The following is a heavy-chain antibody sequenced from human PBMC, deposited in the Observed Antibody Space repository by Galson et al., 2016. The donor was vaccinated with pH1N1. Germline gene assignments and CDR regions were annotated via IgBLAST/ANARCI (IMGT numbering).Heavy chain of an antibody. CDR1: GFTFSGSA. D-gene: IGHD1-26*01. V-gene: IGHV3-73*01. J-gene: IGHJ5*02. Sequence: SLRLSCAASGFTFSGSAMHWVRQASGKGLEWVGRIRSKADSYATAYAASVEGRFTISRDDSKNTAYLQMNSLKTEDTAVYYCIRPNSGSYEEFWFDPWGQGTLVTVSS. CDR3: IRPNSGSYEEFWFDP. CDR2: IRSKADSYAT.